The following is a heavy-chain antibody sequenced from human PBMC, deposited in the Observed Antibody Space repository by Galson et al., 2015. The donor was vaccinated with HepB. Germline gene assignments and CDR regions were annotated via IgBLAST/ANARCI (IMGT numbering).Heavy chain of an antibody. CDR3: AKVWSMGPLDMSDY. J-gene: IGHJ4*02. D-gene: IGHD2-21*01. CDR1: GFTFSSYA. V-gene: IGHV3-23*01. CDR2: ISGSGGST. Sequence: SLRLSCAASGFTFSSYAMSWVRQAPGKGLEWVSAISGSGGSTYYADSVKGRFTISGDNSKNTLYLQMNSLRAEDTAVYYCAKVWSMGPLDMSDYWGQGTLVTVSS.